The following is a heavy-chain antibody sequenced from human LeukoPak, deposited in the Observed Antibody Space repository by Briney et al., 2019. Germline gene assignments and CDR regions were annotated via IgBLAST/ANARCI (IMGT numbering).Heavy chain of an antibody. CDR2: ISSSSSYI. D-gene: IGHD1-1*01. V-gene: IGHV3-21*01. CDR3: ARVLPGTDHWFDP. Sequence: PAGSLRLSCAASGFTFSSYSMNWVRQAQGKGLEWVSSISSSSSYIYYEDHVKGRFTTSRDNAKSSLYLQMISLRAAAASAYYCARVLPGTDHWFDPWGQGTLVT. J-gene: IGHJ5*02. CDR1: GFTFSSYS.